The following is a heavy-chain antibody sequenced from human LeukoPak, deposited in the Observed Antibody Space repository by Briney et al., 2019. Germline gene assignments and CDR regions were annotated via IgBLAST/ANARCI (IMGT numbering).Heavy chain of an antibody. CDR3: ARGSSGSYARGYYFDY. J-gene: IGHJ4*02. CDR2: INHSGST. CDR1: GGSFSGYY. D-gene: IGHD1-26*01. V-gene: IGHV4-34*01. Sequence: SETLSLTCAVYGGSFSGYYWSWIRQPPGKGLEWIGEINHSGSTNYNPSLKSRVTISVDTSKNQFSLKLSSVTAADTAVYYCARGSSGSYARGYYFDYWGQGTLVTVSS.